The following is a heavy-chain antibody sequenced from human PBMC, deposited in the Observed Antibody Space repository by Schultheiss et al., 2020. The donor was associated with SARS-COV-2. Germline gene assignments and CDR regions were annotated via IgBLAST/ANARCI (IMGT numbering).Heavy chain of an antibody. CDR1: GGSISSSSYY. V-gene: IGHV4-39*01. D-gene: IGHD5-18*01. CDR2: ISYTGTT. J-gene: IGHJ6*02. Sequence: SETLSLTCTVSGGSISSSSYYWGWVRQPPRQGLEWIGIISYTGTTFHNPSLKSRVTISVDTSKSQFSLKLSSVTAADTAVYYCARRAYLGVHSYGSPGSDYRYYGLDVWGQGTTVTVSS. CDR3: ARRAYLGVHSYGSPGSDYRYYGLDV.